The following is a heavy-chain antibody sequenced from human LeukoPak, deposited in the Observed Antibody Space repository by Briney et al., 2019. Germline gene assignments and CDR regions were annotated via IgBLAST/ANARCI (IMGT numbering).Heavy chain of an antibody. J-gene: IGHJ6*03. CDR3: ARDDEYTRTGYMDV. CDR1: GFTFSDYT. CDR2: ITPRGDYI. D-gene: IGHD1-14*01. Sequence: PGGSLRLSCAASGFTFSDYTMSWVRQAPGKGLEWVSSITPRGDYIYYADSLRGRFTISRDNAKNSLYLQMSSLRAEDTAVYYCARDDEYTRTGYMDVWGKGTTVTVSS. V-gene: IGHV3-21*01.